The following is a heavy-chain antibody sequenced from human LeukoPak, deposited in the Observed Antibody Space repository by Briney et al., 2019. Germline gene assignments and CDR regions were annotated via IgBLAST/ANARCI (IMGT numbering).Heavy chain of an antibody. J-gene: IGHJ4*02. Sequence: GGSLRLSCAASGFTFSSYWMSWVRQAPGKGLEWVANIKQDGSEKYYVDSVKGRFTISRDNAKNSLYLQMNSLRAEDTAVYYCAKDHYYDSSGYFVWGQGTLVTVSS. CDR3: AKDHYYDSSGYFV. V-gene: IGHV3-7*01. CDR1: GFTFSSYW. D-gene: IGHD3-22*01. CDR2: IKQDGSEK.